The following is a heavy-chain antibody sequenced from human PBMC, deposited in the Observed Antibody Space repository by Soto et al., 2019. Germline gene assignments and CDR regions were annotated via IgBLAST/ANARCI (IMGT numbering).Heavy chain of an antibody. CDR2: ISTTSSSI. J-gene: IGHJ4*02. V-gene: IGHV3-48*02. CDR1: GCTFSSYS. D-gene: IGHD3-3*01. CDR3: ARKGVAFDY. Sequence: GPLRVPCTASGCTFSSYSMNWVRQAPGKGLEWISYISTTSSSIYYADSVKGRFTISRDNAKNSLFLQMNSLRDEDTAVYYCARKGVAFDYWGQAALVTVSS.